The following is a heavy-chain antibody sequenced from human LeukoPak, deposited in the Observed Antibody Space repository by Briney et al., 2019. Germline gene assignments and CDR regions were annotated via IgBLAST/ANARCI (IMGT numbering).Heavy chain of an antibody. Sequence: ASVKVSCKASGGTFSSYAISWVRQAPGQGLEWMGGIIPIFGTANYAQKFQGRVTITADESTSTAYMELSSLRSEDTAVYCCARALTKRVVGRAFDIWGQGTMVAVSS. CDR2: IIPIFGTA. J-gene: IGHJ3*02. V-gene: IGHV1-69*01. CDR3: ARALTKRVVGRAFDI. CDR1: GGTFSSYA. D-gene: IGHD4/OR15-4a*01.